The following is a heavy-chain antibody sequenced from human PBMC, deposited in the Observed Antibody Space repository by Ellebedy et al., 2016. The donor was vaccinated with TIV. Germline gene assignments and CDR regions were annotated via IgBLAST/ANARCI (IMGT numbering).Heavy chain of an antibody. CDR2: IISYNGTT. CDR1: GYTFTSYG. CDR3: SRNCNSTTCSNWFDP. V-gene: IGHV1-18*04. Sequence: AASVKVSCKTSGYTFTSYGISWVQQAPGQGLECMGWIISYNGTTNYAQMLQGRVTMTTDTFTSTAYMELRSLRADDPAVYYCSRNCNSTTCSNWFDPWGQGTLVTVSS. D-gene: IGHD2-2*01. J-gene: IGHJ5*02.